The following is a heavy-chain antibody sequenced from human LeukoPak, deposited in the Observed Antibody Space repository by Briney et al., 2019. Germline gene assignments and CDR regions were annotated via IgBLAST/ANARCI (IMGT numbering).Heavy chain of an antibody. V-gene: IGHV3-23*01. Sequence: AGGSLRLSCAASGFTFGSYAMTWVRQAPGKGLEWVSSISDSGGRTFYADSVKGRFTISRDNSKDTLNLQMNSLRAEDTAVYYCAKRSSSGQGPNFDYWGQGTLVTVSS. CDR1: GFTFGSYA. D-gene: IGHD6-19*01. CDR3: AKRSSSGQGPNFDY. CDR2: ISDSGGRT. J-gene: IGHJ4*02.